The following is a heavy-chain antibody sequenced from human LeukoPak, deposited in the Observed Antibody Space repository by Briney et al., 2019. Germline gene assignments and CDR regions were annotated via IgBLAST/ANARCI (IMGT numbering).Heavy chain of an antibody. CDR1: GFTFSSYA. CDR3: ASHSSGYYSLGGIDY. J-gene: IGHJ4*02. D-gene: IGHD3-22*01. Sequence: GGSLRLSCAASGFTFSSYAMSWVRQAPGKGLEWVSAISGSGGSTYYADSVKGRFTISRDNSKNTLYPQMNSLRAEDTAVYYCASHSSGYYSLGGIDYWGQGTLVTVSS. V-gene: IGHV3-23*01. CDR2: ISGSGGST.